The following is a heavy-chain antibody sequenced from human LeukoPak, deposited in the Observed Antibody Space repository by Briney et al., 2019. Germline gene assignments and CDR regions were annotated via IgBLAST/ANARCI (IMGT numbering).Heavy chain of an antibody. CDR2: IRPDGSET. CDR3: GGFGYEAAVDL. D-gene: IGHD6-13*01. Sequence: QAGRALRVPCAASGFMWFILWMTWLPHAPGKGLEWVANIRPDGSETYYVDSMKGRYTIYRDNTKNLLSLQMNSLRGEDAAVYRCGGFGYEAAVDLWGQGTLVTVS. V-gene: IGHV3-7*01. J-gene: IGHJ4*02. CDR1: GFMWFILW.